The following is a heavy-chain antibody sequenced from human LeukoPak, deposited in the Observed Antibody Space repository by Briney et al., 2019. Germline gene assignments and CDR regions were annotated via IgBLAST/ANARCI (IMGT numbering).Heavy chain of an antibody. CDR2: IKQDGSEK. CDR1: GFTFSSYW. CDR3: ARDRYSSSPNWFDP. Sequence: GGSLRLSCAASGFTFSSYWMSWVRHAPGKGLEWVGNIKQDGSEKYYVDSVKGRFTISRDNAKNSLYMQMNSLRAEDTAVYYCARDRYSSSPNWFDPWGQGALVTVSS. D-gene: IGHD6-13*01. J-gene: IGHJ5*02. V-gene: IGHV3-7*05.